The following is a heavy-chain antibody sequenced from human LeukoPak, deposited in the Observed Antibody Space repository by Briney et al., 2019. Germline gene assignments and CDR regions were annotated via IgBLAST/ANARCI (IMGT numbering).Heavy chain of an antibody. CDR1: GFNFNTYT. Sequence: TGGSLRLSCAASGFNFNTYTMNWVRQAPGKGLEWVSSISSSSSYIYYADSVKGRFTISRDNAKNSLYLQMNSLRAEDTAVYYCASRERVPGNTGAGPVDYWGQGTLVTVSS. D-gene: IGHD2-8*02. CDR2: ISSSSSYI. V-gene: IGHV3-21*01. J-gene: IGHJ4*02. CDR3: ASRERVPGNTGAGPVDY.